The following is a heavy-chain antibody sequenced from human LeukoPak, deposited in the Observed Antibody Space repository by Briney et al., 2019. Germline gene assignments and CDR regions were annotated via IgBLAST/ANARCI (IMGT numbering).Heavy chain of an antibody. CDR3: ARGRVASYLDY. CDR2: ISYDGSNK. Sequence: SGGSLRLSCAASGFTFSSYAMHWVRQAPGKGLEWVAVISYDGSNKYYADSVKGRFTISRDNSKNTLYLQMNSLRAEDTAVYYCARGRVASYLDYWGQGTLVTVSS. V-gene: IGHV3-30-3*01. J-gene: IGHJ4*02. D-gene: IGHD5-12*01. CDR1: GFTFSSYA.